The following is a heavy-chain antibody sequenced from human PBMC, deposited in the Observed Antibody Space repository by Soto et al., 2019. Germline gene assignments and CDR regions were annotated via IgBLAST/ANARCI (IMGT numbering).Heavy chain of an antibody. CDR1: GYSFTSYW. CDR2: IYPVDSDT. D-gene: IGHD2-15*01. V-gene: IGHV5-51*01. J-gene: IGHJ6*02. Sequence: PRESLKLSCKCSGYSFTSYWIGWVRQIPGKGLEWMGIIYPVDSDTRYSPSFQGHVTFSADKFISTPYLQWRSLTDSDKAMYYCASWGSTTSSYGRDVWRQGSTVNVSS. CDR3: ASWGSTTSSYGRDV.